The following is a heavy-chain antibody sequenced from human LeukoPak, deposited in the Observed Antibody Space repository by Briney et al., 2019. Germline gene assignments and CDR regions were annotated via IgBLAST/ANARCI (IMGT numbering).Heavy chain of an antibody. CDR1: GGTFSSYA. D-gene: IGHD5-12*01. V-gene: IGHV1-69*05. CDR2: IIPIFGTA. J-gene: IGHJ4*02. CDR3: ASEGYSGYDSNY. Sequence: GASVKVSCKASGGTFSSYAISSVRQAPGQGLEWMGGIIPIFGTANYAQKFQGRVTITTEESTSTAYMALSSLRSEDTAVYYCASEGYSGYDSNYWGQGTLVTVSS.